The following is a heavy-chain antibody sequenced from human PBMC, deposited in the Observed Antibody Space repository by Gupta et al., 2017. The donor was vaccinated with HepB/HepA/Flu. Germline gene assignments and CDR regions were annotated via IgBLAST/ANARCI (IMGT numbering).Heavy chain of an antibody. V-gene: IGHV2-5*02. CDR3: AHSAEPRITIFLFDP. Sequence: GVGWIRQPPGKALEWLALIYWDDDKRYSPSLKSRLTITKDTSKNQVVLTMTNMDPVDTATYYCAHSAEPRITIFLFDPWGQGTLVTVSS. CDR2: IYWDDDK. CDR1: G. J-gene: IGHJ5*02. D-gene: IGHD3-3*01.